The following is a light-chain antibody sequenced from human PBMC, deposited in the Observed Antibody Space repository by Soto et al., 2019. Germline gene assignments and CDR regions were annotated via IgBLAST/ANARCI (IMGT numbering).Light chain of an antibody. V-gene: IGLV1-40*01. CDR1: SSNIGAGYD. Sequence: QSVLTQPPSVSGAPGQMVIISCTGSSSNIGAGYDVHWYRQIPGTTPKLLIYRNDNRPSGVPDRFFGFKSTTSASLTITGLQADDEADYYCQSYDSRLSGWVFGGGTQLTVL. CDR3: QSYDSRLSGWV. CDR2: RND. J-gene: IGLJ3*02.